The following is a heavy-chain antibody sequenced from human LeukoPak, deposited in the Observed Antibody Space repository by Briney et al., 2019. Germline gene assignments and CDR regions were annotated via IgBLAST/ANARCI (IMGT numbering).Heavy chain of an antibody. Sequence: PGGSLRLSCAASGFTFSSYSMNWVRQAPGKGLEWVSSISSSSSYIYYADSVKGRFTIPRDNAKNSLYLQMNSLRAEDTAVYYCARGGYSSSWYPPPWFDPWGQGTLVTVSS. CDR2: ISSSSSYI. CDR1: GFTFSSYS. J-gene: IGHJ5*02. CDR3: ARGGYSSSWYPPPWFDP. V-gene: IGHV3-21*01. D-gene: IGHD6-13*01.